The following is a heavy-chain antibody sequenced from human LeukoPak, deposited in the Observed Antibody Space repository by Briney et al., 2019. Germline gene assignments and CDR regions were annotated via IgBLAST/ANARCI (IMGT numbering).Heavy chain of an antibody. Sequence: SETLSLTCTVSGGSISSSSYYWGWIRQPPGKGLEWIGSIYYSGSTYYNPSLKSRVTISVDTSKNQFSLKLSSVTAADTAVYYCARVAWAGGVVVPAAKSYFDYWGQGTLVTVSS. CDR2: IYYSGST. V-gene: IGHV4-39*07. CDR3: ARVAWAGGVVVPAAKSYFDY. D-gene: IGHD2-2*01. CDR1: GGSISSSSYY. J-gene: IGHJ4*02.